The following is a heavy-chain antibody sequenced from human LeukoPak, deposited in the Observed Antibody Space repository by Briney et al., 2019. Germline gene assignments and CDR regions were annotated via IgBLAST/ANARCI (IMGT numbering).Heavy chain of an antibody. CDR3: ARVVRGRLGEFT. CDR1: GYTFTSHG. CDR2: MNPNSGNT. J-gene: IGHJ5*02. V-gene: IGHV1-8*03. D-gene: IGHD3-16*01. Sequence: ASVKVSCKASGYTFTSHGISWVRQATGQGLEWMGWMNPNSGNTGYAQKFQGRVTITRNTSISTAYMELSSLRSEDTAVYYCARVVRGRLGEFTWGQGTLVTVSS.